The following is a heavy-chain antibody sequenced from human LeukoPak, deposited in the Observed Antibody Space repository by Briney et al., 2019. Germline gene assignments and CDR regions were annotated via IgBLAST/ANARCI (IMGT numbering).Heavy chain of an antibody. J-gene: IGHJ2*01. CDR3: AKGTYYYGSTESTGSWYFDL. CDR2: ISYDGSNK. Sequence: GGSLRLSCAASGFIFSSYGMHWVRQAPGKGLEWVAVISYDGSNKYYADSVKGRFTISRDNSKNTLYLQMNSLRAEDTAVYYCAKGTYYYGSTESTGSWYFDLWGRGTLVTVSS. V-gene: IGHV3-30*18. D-gene: IGHD3-10*01. CDR1: GFIFSSYG.